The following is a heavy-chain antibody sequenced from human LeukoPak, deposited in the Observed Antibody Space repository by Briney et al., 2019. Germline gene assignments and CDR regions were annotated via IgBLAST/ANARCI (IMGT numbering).Heavy chain of an antibody. Sequence: ASVKVSCKASGYTFTSYYMHWVRQAPGQGLEWMGIINPSGGGTSYAQKFQGRVTMTRDMSTSTVYMELSSLRSEDMAVYYCARDLTGYSSGPPHFDYWGQGTLVTVSS. V-gene: IGHV1-46*01. CDR1: GYTFTSYY. D-gene: IGHD6-19*01. J-gene: IGHJ4*02. CDR3: ARDLTGYSSGPPHFDY. CDR2: INPSGGGT.